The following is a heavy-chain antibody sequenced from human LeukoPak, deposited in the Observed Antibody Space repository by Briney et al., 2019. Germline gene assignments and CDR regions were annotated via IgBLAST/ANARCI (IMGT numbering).Heavy chain of an antibody. CDR1: GFTFNTYG. CDR3: AKPFITMVRGPITGPFDP. V-gene: IGHV3-23*01. Sequence: AGGSLRLSCAASGFTFNTYGMSWVRQAPGKGLEWVSAISGSGGSTYYADSVKGRFTISRDNSKNTLYLQMNSLRAEDTAVYYCAKPFITMVRGPITGPFDPWGQGTLVTVSS. CDR2: ISGSGGST. J-gene: IGHJ5*02. D-gene: IGHD3-10*01.